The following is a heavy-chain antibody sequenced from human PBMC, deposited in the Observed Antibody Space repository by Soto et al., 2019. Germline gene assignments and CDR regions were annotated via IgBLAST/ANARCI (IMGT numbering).Heavy chain of an antibody. CDR3: ARDLIIVDTPGDDVDY. CDR1: GFTFSNYW. CDR2: ITPDGSYT. Sequence: EVQLVESGGGLVQPGGSLRLSCATSGFTFSNYWMHWVRQAPGKGLMWVARITPDGSYTSYADSVKGRFTISKDNAKNTLYLQMNGLRAEDTAISYCARDLIIVDTPGDDVDYWGQGTLVAVSS. V-gene: IGHV3-74*01. D-gene: IGHD5-12*01. J-gene: IGHJ4*02.